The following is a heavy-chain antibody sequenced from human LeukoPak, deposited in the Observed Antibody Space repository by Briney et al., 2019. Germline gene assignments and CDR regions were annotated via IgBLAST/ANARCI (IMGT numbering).Heavy chain of an antibody. J-gene: IGHJ6*03. CDR2: IYYSGST. D-gene: IGHD3-22*01. Sequence: SETLSLTCTVSGGSISSSSYYWGWIRQPPGKGLEWIGSIYYSGSTYYNPSLKSRVTISADTSKNQFSLKLSSVTAADTAVYYCARRRSYYDSSGYIREPNGYYMDVWGKGTTVTVSS. V-gene: IGHV4-39*07. CDR3: ARRRSYYDSSGYIREPNGYYMDV. CDR1: GGSISSSSYY.